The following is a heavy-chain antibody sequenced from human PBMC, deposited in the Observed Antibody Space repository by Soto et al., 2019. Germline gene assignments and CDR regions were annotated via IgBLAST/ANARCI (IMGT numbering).Heavy chain of an antibody. CDR2: ISYDGSNK. J-gene: IGHJ4*02. CDR1: GFTLSSYA. D-gene: IGHD3-22*01. V-gene: IGHV3-30-3*01. CDR3: ARDQPYYYDSSGYYYPVY. Sequence: PGRSLRLSCAASGFTLSSYAMHWVRQAPGKGLEWVAVISYDGSNKYYADSVKGRFTISRDNSKNTLYLQMNSLRAEDTAVYYCARDQPYYYDSSGYYYPVYWGQGTLVTGSS.